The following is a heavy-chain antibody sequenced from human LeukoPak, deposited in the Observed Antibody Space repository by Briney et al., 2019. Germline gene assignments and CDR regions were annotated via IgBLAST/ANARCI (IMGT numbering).Heavy chain of an antibody. CDR2: IYYSGST. Sequence: KSSETLSLTCTVSGGSISSSSYYWGWIRQPPGKGLEWIGSIYYSGSTYYNPSLKSRVTISVDTSKNQFSLKLSSVTAADTAVYYCARFQWLAYYFDYWCQGTLVTVSS. CDR1: GGSISSSSYY. V-gene: IGHV4-39*01. CDR3: ARFQWLAYYFDY. J-gene: IGHJ4*02. D-gene: IGHD6-19*01.